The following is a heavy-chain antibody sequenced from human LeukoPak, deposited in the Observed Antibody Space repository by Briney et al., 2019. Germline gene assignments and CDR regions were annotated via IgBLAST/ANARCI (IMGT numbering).Heavy chain of an antibody. Sequence: GGSLRLSCAASGFTFSSYAMSWVRQAPGKGLEWVSVISGSGGSTYYADSVKGRFTISRDDSKNTLYLQMNSLRPEDTAVYYCARSGCGYYNCFYYSYYVDVWGKGTSVTVSS. J-gene: IGHJ6*03. D-gene: IGHD3-10*01. CDR1: GFTFSSYA. V-gene: IGHV3-23*01. CDR3: ARSGCGYYNCFYYSYYVDV. CDR2: ISGSGGST.